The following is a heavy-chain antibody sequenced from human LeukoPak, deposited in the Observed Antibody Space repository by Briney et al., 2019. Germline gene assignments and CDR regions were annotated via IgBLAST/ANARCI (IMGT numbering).Heavy chain of an antibody. J-gene: IGHJ5*02. CDR1: GYTLTELS. V-gene: IGHV1-24*01. CDR3: ATTTLSWLRGWFDP. CDR2: FDPEDGET. Sequence: ASVKVSCKVSGYTLTELSMHWVRQAPGKGLEWMGGFDPEDGETIYAQKFQGRATMTEDTSTDTAYMELSSLRSEDTAVYYCATTTLSWLRGWFDPWGQGTLVTVSS. D-gene: IGHD6-13*01.